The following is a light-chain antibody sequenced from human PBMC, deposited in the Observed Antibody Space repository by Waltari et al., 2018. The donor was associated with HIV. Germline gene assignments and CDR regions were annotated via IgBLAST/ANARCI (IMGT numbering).Light chain of an antibody. CDR2: DVS. J-gene: IGLJ1*01. Sequence: QSALTQPASVSGSPGQSITISCTGTSSDVGGYKSVSWYQQHPGKAPKFMIYDVSKRPSGVSNRFSGSKSGNTASLTISGLQAEDEADYYCTSYTSSSGYVFGTGTKVTVL. CDR3: TSYTSSSGYV. CDR1: SSDVGGYKS. V-gene: IGLV2-14*01.